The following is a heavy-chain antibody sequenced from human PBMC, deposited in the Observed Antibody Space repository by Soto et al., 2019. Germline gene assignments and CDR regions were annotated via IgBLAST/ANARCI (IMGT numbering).Heavy chain of an antibody. CDR2: IIPIFGTA. CDR3: ARRTVVTGSWFDP. Sequence: GASVKVSCKASGGTFSSYAISWVRQAPGQGLEWMGGIIPIFGTANHAQKFQGRVTITADKSTSTAYMELSSLRSEDTAVYYCARRTVVTGSWFDPWGQGTLVTVSS. V-gene: IGHV1-69*06. CDR1: GGTFSSYA. D-gene: IGHD2-15*01. J-gene: IGHJ5*02.